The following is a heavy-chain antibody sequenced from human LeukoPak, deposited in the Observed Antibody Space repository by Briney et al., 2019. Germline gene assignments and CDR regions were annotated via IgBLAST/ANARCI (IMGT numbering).Heavy chain of an antibody. V-gene: IGHV4-61*02. Sequence: SQTLSLTCTVSGGSISSGSYYWSWIRQPAGKGLEWIGRIYTSGSTNYNPSLKSRVTISVETSKNQFSLKLSSVTAADTAVYYCARDPLFDYWGQGTLVTVSS. CDR2: IYTSGST. CDR1: GGSISSGSYY. J-gene: IGHJ4*02. CDR3: ARDPLFDY.